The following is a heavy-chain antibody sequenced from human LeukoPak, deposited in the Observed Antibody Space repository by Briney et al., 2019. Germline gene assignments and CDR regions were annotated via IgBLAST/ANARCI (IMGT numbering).Heavy chain of an antibody. J-gene: IGHJ5*02. Sequence: GGSLRLSCAASGFTGSNNYMSWVRQAPGRGLEWVSAIHSSGGTYYADSVKGRFTISRDTSKNTLYLQINSLRVEDTAVYYCIVFGDSNHWGQGTLVTVSS. CDR3: IVFGDSNH. CDR2: IHSSGGT. CDR1: GFTGSNNY. D-gene: IGHD4-17*01. V-gene: IGHV3-53*01.